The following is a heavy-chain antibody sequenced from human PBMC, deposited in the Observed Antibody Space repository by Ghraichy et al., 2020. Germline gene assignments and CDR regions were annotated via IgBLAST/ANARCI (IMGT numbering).Heavy chain of an antibody. CDR3: ARGETVTTSCFDY. CDR2: ISSSGSTI. D-gene: IGHD4-11*01. J-gene: IGHJ4*02. Sequence: GGSLRLSCAASGFTFSSYEMNWVRQAPGKGLEWVSYISSSGSTIYYADSVKGRFTISRDNAKNSLYLQMNSLRAEDTAVYYCARGETVTTSCFDYWGQGTLVTVSS. CDR1: GFTFSSYE. V-gene: IGHV3-48*03.